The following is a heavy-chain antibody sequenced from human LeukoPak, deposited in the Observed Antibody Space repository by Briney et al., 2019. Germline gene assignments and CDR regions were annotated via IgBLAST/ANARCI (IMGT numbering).Heavy chain of an antibody. J-gene: IGHJ4*02. V-gene: IGHV3-30*04. Sequence: HPGRSLRLSCAASGFSFSSYAMHWVRQTPGEGLVWVAVISIDGRDKHYADSVKGRFTISRDNSKSTLYLQMNSLRAEDTAVYYCARDSAAAAVYYFDYWGQGTLVTVSS. CDR1: GFSFSSYA. CDR2: ISIDGRDK. CDR3: ARDSAAAAVYYFDY. D-gene: IGHD6-13*01.